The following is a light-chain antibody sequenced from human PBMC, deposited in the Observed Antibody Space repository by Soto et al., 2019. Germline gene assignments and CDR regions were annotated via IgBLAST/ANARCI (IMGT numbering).Light chain of an antibody. CDR2: AAS. J-gene: IGKJ4*01. CDR3: QQYNDWPRT. V-gene: IGKV3-15*01. Sequence: EIVMTQSPATLSVSPGERVTLSCRATQSVNNMLAWYQQKHGQAPKLLIYAASARIGGVPDRFSASGSGAEFTLTISSLQSEDFAVYYCQQYNDWPRTFGGGTKVEIK. CDR1: QSVNNM.